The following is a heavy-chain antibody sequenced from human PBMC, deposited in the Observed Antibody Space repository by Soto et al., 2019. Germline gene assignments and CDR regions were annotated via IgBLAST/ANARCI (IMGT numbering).Heavy chain of an antibody. CDR1: GFSVSSSH. V-gene: IGHV3-53*01. CDR2: IYSGGST. Sequence: EVQLVDSGGGLIQPGGSLRLSCAASGFSVSSSHMNWVRQAPGKGLEWVSVIYSGGSTYYAVSVKGRFTISRDNSKNTVYLQMNSLRAEDTAVYYCARLGPYGSGGYSFRYNWFDPWGQGTLVTVSS. CDR3: ARLGPYGSGGYSFRYNWFDP. D-gene: IGHD3-10*01. J-gene: IGHJ5*02.